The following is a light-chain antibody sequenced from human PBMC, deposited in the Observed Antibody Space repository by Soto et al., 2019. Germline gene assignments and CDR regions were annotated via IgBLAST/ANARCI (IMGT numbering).Light chain of an antibody. CDR2: GAS. V-gene: IGKV3-15*01. Sequence: EIVMTQSPATLSLSPGERATLSCRASQSVSSNLAWYQQKPGQAPRLLIYGASTRATGIPARFSGSGSGTEFPLTISSLQTEDFAVHYSHQFNSWPCTFGQETKAKIK. CDR1: QSVSSN. J-gene: IGKJ1*01. CDR3: HQFNSWPCT.